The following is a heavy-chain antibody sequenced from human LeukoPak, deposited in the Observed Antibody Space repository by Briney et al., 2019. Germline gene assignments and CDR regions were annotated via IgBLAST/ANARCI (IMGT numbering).Heavy chain of an antibody. CDR3: AREADWYGTT. Sequence: PSETLSLTCAVSGGSISSGGYSWSWIRQPPGKGLEWIGYIYHSGSTYYNPSLKSRVTISVDRSKNQFSLKLSSVTAADTAVYYCAREADWYGTTWGQGTLVTVSS. V-gene: IGHV4-30-2*01. CDR1: GGSISSGGYS. CDR2: IYHSGST. D-gene: IGHD3/OR15-3a*01. J-gene: IGHJ4*02.